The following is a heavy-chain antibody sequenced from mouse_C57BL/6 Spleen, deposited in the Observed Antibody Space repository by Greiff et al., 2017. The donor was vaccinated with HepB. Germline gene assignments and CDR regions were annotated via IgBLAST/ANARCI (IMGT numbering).Heavy chain of an antibody. CDR3: AQTGGTNYFDY. CDR2: ISSGSSTI. J-gene: IGHJ2*01. CDR1: GFTFSDYG. Sequence: EVKLMESGGGLVKPGGSLKLSCAASGFTFSDYGMHWVRQAPEKGLEWVAYISSGSSTIYYADTVKGRFTISRDNAKNTLFLQMTSLRSEDTAMYYCAQTGGTNYFDYWGQGTTLTVSS. V-gene: IGHV5-17*01. D-gene: IGHD4-1*01.